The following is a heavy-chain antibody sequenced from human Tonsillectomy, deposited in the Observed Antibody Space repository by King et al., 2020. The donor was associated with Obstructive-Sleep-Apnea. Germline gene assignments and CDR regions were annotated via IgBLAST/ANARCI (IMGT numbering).Heavy chain of an antibody. CDR1: GFTFSTYA. V-gene: IGHV3-64D*06. CDR3: GKDRGGQYVHYDSAFDI. CDR2: ISSNGGSP. D-gene: IGHD5-12*01. Sequence: VQLVESGGGLVQPGGALRLSCSSSGFTFSTYAMHWVRQAPGKGLEYVSAISSNGGSPYNAESVKGRFTISIDNSKNTLYLQMSSMRAEDTSVYYCGKDRGGQYVHYDSAFDIWGQGTMVTVSS. J-gene: IGHJ3*02.